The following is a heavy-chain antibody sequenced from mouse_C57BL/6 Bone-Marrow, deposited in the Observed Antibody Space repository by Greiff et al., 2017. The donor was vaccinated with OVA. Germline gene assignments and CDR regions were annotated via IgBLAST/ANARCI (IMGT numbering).Heavy chain of an antibody. Sequence: EVKLMESGPGLVKPSQSLSLTCSVTGYSITSGYYWNWIRKFPGNKLEWMGYISYDGSNNYNPSPKNRISLTRDTSKNQFVLKLNSVTTEDTATYYCARWNDGYHWYFDVWGTGTTVTVSA. V-gene: IGHV3-6*01. J-gene: IGHJ1*03. D-gene: IGHD2-3*01. CDR2: ISYDGSN. CDR1: GYSITSGYY. CDR3: ARWNDGYHWYFDV.